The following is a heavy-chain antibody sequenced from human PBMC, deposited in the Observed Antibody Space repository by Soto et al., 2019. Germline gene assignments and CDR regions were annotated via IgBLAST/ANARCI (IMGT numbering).Heavy chain of an antibody. V-gene: IGHV4-39*01. Sequence: SETLSLTCTVSGGSISSSSYYWGWIRQPPGKGLEWIGSIYYSGSTYYNPSLKSRVAISVDTSKNQFSLKLSSVTAADTAVYYCARILLYYDILTGYYSWFDPWGQGTLVTVSS. CDR2: IYYSGST. CDR1: GGSISSSSYY. D-gene: IGHD3-9*01. J-gene: IGHJ5*02. CDR3: ARILLYYDILTGYYSWFDP.